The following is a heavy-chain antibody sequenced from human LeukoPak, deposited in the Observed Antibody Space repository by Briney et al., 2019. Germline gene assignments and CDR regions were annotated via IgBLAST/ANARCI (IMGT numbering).Heavy chain of an antibody. Sequence: PGGSLRLSCAASGFTFSNYAMSWVRQAPGKGLEWVSYISSSGSTIYYADSVKGRFTISRDNAKNSLYLQMNSLRAEDTAVYYCAREGYYYDSSGYYFDYWGQGTLVTVSS. CDR3: AREGYYYDSSGYYFDY. D-gene: IGHD3-22*01. J-gene: IGHJ4*02. CDR2: ISSSGSTI. CDR1: GFTFSNYA. V-gene: IGHV3-11*01.